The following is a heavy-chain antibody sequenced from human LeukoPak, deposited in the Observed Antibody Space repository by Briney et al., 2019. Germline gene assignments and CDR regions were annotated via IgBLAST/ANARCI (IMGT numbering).Heavy chain of an antibody. CDR3: ARERSPINLLGDYYFDY. V-gene: IGHV1-2*06. CDR2: INPNSGGT. J-gene: IGHJ4*02. Sequence: VASVKVSCKASGYSFADYYIHWVRQAPGQGLEWMGRINPNSGGTNYAQMFQGRVTMTSDTSISTAYLEVSRLRSDDTAVYYCARERSPINLLGDYYFDYWGQGHLVTVSS. D-gene: IGHD1-26*01. CDR1: GYSFADYY.